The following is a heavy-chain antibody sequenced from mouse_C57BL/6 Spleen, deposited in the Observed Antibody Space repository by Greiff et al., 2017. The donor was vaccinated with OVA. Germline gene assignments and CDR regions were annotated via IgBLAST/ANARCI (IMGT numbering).Heavy chain of an antibody. Sequence: QVQLQQPGAELVKPGASVKLSCKASGYTFTSYWMQWVKQRPGQGLEWIGEIDPSDSYTNYKQKFKGKATLAVDTSSSTAYMQLSSLTSEDSAVYNCARTGGSTTWFAYWGQGTLVTVSA. CDR2: IDPSDSYT. CDR1: GYTFTSYW. CDR3: ARTGGSTTWFAY. J-gene: IGHJ3*01. V-gene: IGHV1-50*01. D-gene: IGHD1-1*01.